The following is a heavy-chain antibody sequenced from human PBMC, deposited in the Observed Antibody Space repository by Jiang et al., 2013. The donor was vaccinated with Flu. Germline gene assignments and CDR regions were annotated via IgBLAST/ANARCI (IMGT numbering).Heavy chain of an antibody. V-gene: IGHV4-59*01. CDR1: GGSISSYY. D-gene: IGHD3-22*01. J-gene: IGHJ4*02. CDR2: IYYSGST. CDR3: ARAPHHVHDSSGYFDFDY. Sequence: GSGLVKPSETLSLTCTVSGGSISSYYWSWIRQPPGKGLEWIGYIYYSGSTNYNPSLKSRVTISVDTSKNQFSLKLSSVTAADTAVYYCARAPHHVHDSSGYFDFDYWGQGTLVTVSS.